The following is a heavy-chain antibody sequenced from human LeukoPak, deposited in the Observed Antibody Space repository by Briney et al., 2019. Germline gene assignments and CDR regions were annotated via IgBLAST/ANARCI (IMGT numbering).Heavy chain of an antibody. Sequence: ASVKVSCKASGYTFTGYYMHWVRQAPGQGLEWMGWNNPNRGGTNYAQKNQASATTTRETPISTAYMELSRLRSDDTAVYYCAREDSTGYSSLDYWGQGTLVTVSS. V-gene: IGHV1-2*02. J-gene: IGHJ4*02. CDR2: NNPNRGGT. CDR3: AREDSTGYSSLDY. CDR1: GYTFTGYY. D-gene: IGHD3-22*01.